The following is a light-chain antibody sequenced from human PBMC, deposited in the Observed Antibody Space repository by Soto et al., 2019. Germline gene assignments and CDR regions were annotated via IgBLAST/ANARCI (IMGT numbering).Light chain of an antibody. CDR1: SGDVGGYDY. V-gene: IGLV2-14*01. CDR3: SSNTASSSYV. CDR2: EVT. J-gene: IGLJ1*01. Sequence: QSALTQPASVSGSPGQSITISCTGTSGDVGGYDYVSWYQQHPGRAPKLIIYEVTYRPSGVSNRFSGSKSGNTASLTISGLRAEDEADYYCSSNTASSSYVFGTGTKLTVL.